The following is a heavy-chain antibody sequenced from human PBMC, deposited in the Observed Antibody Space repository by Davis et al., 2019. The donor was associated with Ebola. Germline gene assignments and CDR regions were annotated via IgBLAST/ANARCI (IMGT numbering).Heavy chain of an antibody. D-gene: IGHD2-21*01. J-gene: IGHJ4*02. CDR1: GYTFTTYG. CDR2: ISPSKGDT. CDR3: ARGGGSTYSGIDH. V-gene: IGHV1-18*01. Sequence: ASVKVSCKASGYTFTTYGITWVRQPPAQGLDWVGWISPSKGDTNYIQKLQGRVTLTTDTSTSTAYMELRSLRSDDTAVYYCARGGGSTYSGIDHWGQGTLVTVSS.